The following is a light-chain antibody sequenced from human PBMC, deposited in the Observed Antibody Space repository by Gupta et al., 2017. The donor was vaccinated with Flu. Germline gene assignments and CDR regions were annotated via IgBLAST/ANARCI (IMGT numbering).Light chain of an antibody. J-gene: IGLJ3*02. Sequence: TVTISCTRSSGSIASNYVQWYQQRPGSSPTTVIYEDNQRPSGVPDRFSGSIDSSSNSASLTISGLKTEDEADYYCQSYDSSNDVFGGGTKLTVL. CDR3: QSYDSSNDV. V-gene: IGLV6-57*01. CDR2: EDN. CDR1: SGSIASNY.